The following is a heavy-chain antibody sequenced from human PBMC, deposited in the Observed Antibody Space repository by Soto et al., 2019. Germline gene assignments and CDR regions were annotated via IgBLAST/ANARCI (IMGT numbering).Heavy chain of an antibody. J-gene: IGHJ4*02. Sequence: PSETLSLTCAVYGGSFSGYYWSWIRQPPGKGLEWIGEINHSGSTNYNPSLKSRVTISVDTSKNQFSLKLSSVTAADTAVYYCARGEENTAMAHFDYWGQGTLVTVSS. CDR2: INHSGST. D-gene: IGHD5-18*01. CDR3: ARGEENTAMAHFDY. CDR1: GGSFSGYY. V-gene: IGHV4-34*01.